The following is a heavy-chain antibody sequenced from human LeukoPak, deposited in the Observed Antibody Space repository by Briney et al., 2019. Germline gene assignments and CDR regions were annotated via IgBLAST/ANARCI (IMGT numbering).Heavy chain of an antibody. CDR1: GYTFTSYD. CDR2: MNPNSGNT. V-gene: IGHV1-8*03. Sequence: GASVKVSCKASGYTFTSYDINWVRQATGQGLEWMGWMNPNSGNTGYAQKFQGRVTITRNTSISTAYMELSSLRSEDTAVYYCARDGKFCSSTSCVEVDYMDVWGKGTTVTVSS. CDR3: ARDGKFCSSTSCVEVDYMDV. D-gene: IGHD2-2*01. J-gene: IGHJ6*03.